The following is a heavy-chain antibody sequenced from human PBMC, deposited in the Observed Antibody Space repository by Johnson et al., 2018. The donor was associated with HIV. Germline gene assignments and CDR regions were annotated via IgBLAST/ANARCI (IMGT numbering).Heavy chain of an antibody. J-gene: IGHJ3*02. CDR3: ARLAWELGAFDI. CDR2: ISGSGGST. D-gene: IGHD1-26*01. Sequence: VQLVESGGGLVQPGRSLRLSCAASGFTFDDYAMHWVRQAPGKGLEWVSAISGSGGSTYYADSVKGRFTISRDNSKNTLYLQMNSLRAEDTAVYYCARLAWELGAFDIWGQGTMVTGSS. V-gene: IGHV3-23*04. CDR1: GFTFDDYA.